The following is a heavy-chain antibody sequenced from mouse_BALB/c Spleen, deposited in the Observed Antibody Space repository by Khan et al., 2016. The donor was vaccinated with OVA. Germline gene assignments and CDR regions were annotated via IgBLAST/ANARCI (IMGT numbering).Heavy chain of an antibody. CDR1: GFTFSTYA. J-gene: IGHJ3*01. CDR2: INGDGDYT. CDR3: ARSPYGNFAY. V-gene: IGHV5-9*04. D-gene: IGHD2-1*01. Sequence: EVELVESGGGLVKPGGSLRLSCAASGFTFSTYAMSWVRQTPEKRLDWVATINGDGDYTYFPDNVTGRFTISRDNAKNTLYLQMTSLRSEDTAIYYCARSPYGNFAYWGQGTLVTVSA.